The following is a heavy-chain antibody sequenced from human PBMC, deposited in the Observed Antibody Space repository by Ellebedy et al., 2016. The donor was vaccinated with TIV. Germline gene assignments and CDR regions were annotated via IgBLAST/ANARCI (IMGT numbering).Heavy chain of an antibody. CDR2: ISAYNGNT. CDR3: ARRSRHDYSIREMYYFDY. CDR1: GYTFTSYA. D-gene: IGHD4-11*01. J-gene: IGHJ4*02. V-gene: IGHV1-18*01. Sequence: AASVKVSCKALGYTFTSYAIHWVRQAPGQRLEWMGWISAYNGNTNYAQKFQGRVTMTTDTSTSTAYMDLRSLRSDDTAVYFCARRSRHDYSIREMYYFDYWGQGTLVTVSS.